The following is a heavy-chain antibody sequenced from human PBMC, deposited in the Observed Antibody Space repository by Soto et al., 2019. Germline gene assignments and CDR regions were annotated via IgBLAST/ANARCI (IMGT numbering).Heavy chain of an antibody. CDR1: GYIFTAYS. CDR3: AREENCSDGVCYSEYFQR. V-gene: IGHV1-46*01. J-gene: IGHJ1*01. CDR2: VNPSGGST. D-gene: IGHD2-15*01. Sequence: QVQLVQSGAEVKKPGASVKVSCKASGYIFTAYSMHWVRQAPGQGLEWMGVVNPSGGSTNYAQKFRGRITMTRDTSTSTVDMDLSSLTSEDTAVYYCAREENCSDGVCYSEYFQRWGQGTLVTVSS.